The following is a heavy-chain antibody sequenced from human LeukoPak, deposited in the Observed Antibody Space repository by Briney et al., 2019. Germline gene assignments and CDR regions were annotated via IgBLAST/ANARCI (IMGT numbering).Heavy chain of an antibody. Sequence: GESLKISCKGSGYSFTYNGIGWVRQMPGKGLDWMGITYPGDSNTRYSPSFQGQVTLSADKSISSAYLQWSSLKASDTAMYYCVRSPACSSGTCDPNWFDPWGQGTLVTVSS. CDR3: VRSPACSSGTCDPNWFDP. V-gene: IGHV5-51*01. CDR2: TYPGDSNT. J-gene: IGHJ5*02. D-gene: IGHD2-15*01. CDR1: GYSFTYNG.